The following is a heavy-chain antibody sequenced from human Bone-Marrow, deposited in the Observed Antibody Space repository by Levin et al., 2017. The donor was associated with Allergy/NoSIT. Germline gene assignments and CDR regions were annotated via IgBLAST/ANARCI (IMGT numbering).Heavy chain of an antibody. J-gene: IGHJ6*03. Sequence: ASVKVSCKVSEYSLSELSMHWVRQAPGKGLEWMGVFDSEEGQIDYAQKFKGRVTMTEDTSKNTAHLELSRLRSEDTAVYYCATAYCNSNVCYTYYYMDVWVDGTAVAVSS. CDR3: ATAYCNSNVCYTYYYMDV. CDR2: FDSEEGQI. D-gene: IGHD2/OR15-2a*01. CDR1: EYSLSELS. V-gene: IGHV1-24*01.